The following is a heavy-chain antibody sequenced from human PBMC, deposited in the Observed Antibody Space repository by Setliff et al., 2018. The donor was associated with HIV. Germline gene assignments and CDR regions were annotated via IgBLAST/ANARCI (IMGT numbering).Heavy chain of an antibody. CDR2: IYYSGST. CDR3: ARLLNYYGNWFDP. D-gene: IGHD3-10*01. J-gene: IGHJ5*02. CDR1: GGSISSHY. Sequence: SETLSLTCTVSGGSISSHYWSWIRQPPGKGLEWIGSIYYSGSTNYNPSLKSRVTISVDTSKNQFSLKLSTVTAADTAVYYCARLLNYYGNWFDPWGQGTLVTVSS. V-gene: IGHV4-59*11.